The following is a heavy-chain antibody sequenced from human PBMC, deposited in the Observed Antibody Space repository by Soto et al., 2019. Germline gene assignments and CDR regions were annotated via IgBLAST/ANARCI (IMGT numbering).Heavy chain of an antibody. V-gene: IGHV3-53*01. D-gene: IGHD3-9*01. J-gene: IGHJ4*02. CDR3: ATQMDYNILTGYRPFDY. CDR2: IYSGGST. CDR1: GFTVSSNY. Sequence: GGSLRLSCAASGFTVSSNYMSWVRQAPGKGLEWVSVIYSGGSTYYADSVRGRFTVSRDNAKSSLYLQMNSLGAEDTAVYYCATQMDYNILTGYRPFDYWGQGTQVTVSS.